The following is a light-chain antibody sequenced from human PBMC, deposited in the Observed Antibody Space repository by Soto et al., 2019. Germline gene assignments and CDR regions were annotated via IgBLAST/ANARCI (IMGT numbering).Light chain of an antibody. V-gene: IGKV3-15*01. CDR2: GAS. CDR3: QQYDNWPPT. J-gene: IGKJ1*01. Sequence: IVMTQSPATLSVSPGERATLSCRASQSINSNLAWYQQKPGQAPRLLIYGASTRATGIPARFSGSGSGTEFTLTISSLQSEDFAVYYCQQYDNWPPTFGQGTKVDIK. CDR1: QSINSN.